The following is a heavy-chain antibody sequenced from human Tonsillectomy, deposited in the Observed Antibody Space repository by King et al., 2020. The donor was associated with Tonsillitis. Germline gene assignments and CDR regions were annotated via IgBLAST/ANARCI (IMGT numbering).Heavy chain of an antibody. CDR1: GFTVSSLS. J-gene: IGHJ4*02. CDR3: ATFVGISAGFDF. V-gene: IGHV3-53*04. Sequence: VQLVESGGGLVQPGGSLRLSCAVSGFTVSSLSMSWVRQAPGKGLECVSVINSGGTATYADSVKGRFPLSRHNSENKLYLQVNSLRAEDTAVYYCATFVGISAGFDFWGRGTLVTVSS. CDR2: INSGGTA. D-gene: IGHD2/OR15-2a*01.